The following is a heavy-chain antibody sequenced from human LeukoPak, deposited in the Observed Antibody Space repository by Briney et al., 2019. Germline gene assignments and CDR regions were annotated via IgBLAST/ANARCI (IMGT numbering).Heavy chain of an antibody. J-gene: IGHJ4*02. CDR3: ARVWGGSYYY. Sequence: HPGGSLRLSCAASGFTFSSYAMSWVRQAPGKGLEWVSAISGSGGSTYYADSVKGRFTISRDNAKNSLYLQMNSLRAEDTAVYYCARVWGGSYYYWGQGTLVTVSS. CDR2: ISGSGGST. CDR1: GFTFSSYA. V-gene: IGHV3-23*01. D-gene: IGHD1-26*01.